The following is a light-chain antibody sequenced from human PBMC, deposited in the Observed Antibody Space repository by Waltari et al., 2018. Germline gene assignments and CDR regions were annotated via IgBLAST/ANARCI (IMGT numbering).Light chain of an antibody. CDR3: NSRDSSGNHLYV. CDR2: GKN. CDR1: SLRSYY. J-gene: IGLJ1*01. V-gene: IGLV3-19*01. Sequence: SSELTQDPAVSVALGQTVRITCPGDSLRSYYASWYQQKPGQAPGLVIYGKNNRPSGIPDRFSGSSSGNTASLTITGAQAEDEADYYCNSRDSSGNHLYVFGTGTKVTVL.